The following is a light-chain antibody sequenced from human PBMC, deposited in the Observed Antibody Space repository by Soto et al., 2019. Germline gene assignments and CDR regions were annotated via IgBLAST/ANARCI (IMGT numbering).Light chain of an antibody. V-gene: IGKV1-39*01. J-gene: IGKJ2*01. CDR2: AAS. Sequence: DIQMTQSPSSLSASVGDRVTITCRASQSISSYLNWYQQKPGKAPKLLIYAASSLQSVVPSRFSGSGSGPDFTLTISSLQPEDFATYYCQQSYSTPYTFGQGTKLEIK. CDR3: QQSYSTPYT. CDR1: QSISSY.